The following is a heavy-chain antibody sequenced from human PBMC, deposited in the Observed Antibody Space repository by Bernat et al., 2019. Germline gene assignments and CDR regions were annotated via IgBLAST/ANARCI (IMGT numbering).Heavy chain of an antibody. CDR2: IYYSGST. CDR3: ARWTRGGTANTKFDP. Sequence: QVQLQESGPGLVKPSQTLSLTCTVPGGSISSGVYYWTWIPQHPGKGLEWIGYIYYSGSTYYNPSLKSRVTISVDTSKNQFSLKLSSVTAADTAVYYCARWTRGGTANTKFDPWGQGTLVTVSS. V-gene: IGHV4-31*03. D-gene: IGHD5-18*01. CDR1: GGSISSGVYY. J-gene: IGHJ5*02.